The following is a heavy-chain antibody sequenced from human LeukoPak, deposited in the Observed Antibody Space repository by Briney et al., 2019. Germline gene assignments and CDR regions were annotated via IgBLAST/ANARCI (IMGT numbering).Heavy chain of an antibody. J-gene: IGHJ4*02. Sequence: QSGGSLRLSCAASGFTFSTYGMHWVRQAPGKGLEWVAFIRYDGSNKYYADSVKGRFTISRDNSKNTLYLQMNSLRAEDTAVYFCAKDKDPWKSTSISDFDYWGQGTLVTASS. CDR1: GFTFSTYG. CDR2: IRYDGSNK. CDR3: AKDKDPWKSTSISDFDY. D-gene: IGHD1-1*01. V-gene: IGHV3-30*02.